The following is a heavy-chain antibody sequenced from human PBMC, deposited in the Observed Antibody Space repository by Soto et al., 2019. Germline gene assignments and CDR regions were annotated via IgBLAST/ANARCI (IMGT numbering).Heavy chain of an antibody. CDR2: VSKDGYNT. Sequence: QVQLVESGGGVVQPGKSLRLSCAASGFTFNLFAMHWVRQAPGKGLEWVAAVSKDGYNTYYADSVKGRFTISRDNPKNTLSLQMNSLRVEDTAVYYCARDVWWEPVLDAFHIWGQGTMVTVS. D-gene: IGHD1-26*01. CDR1: GFTFNLFA. CDR3: ARDVWWEPVLDAFHI. J-gene: IGHJ3*02. V-gene: IGHV3-30-3*01.